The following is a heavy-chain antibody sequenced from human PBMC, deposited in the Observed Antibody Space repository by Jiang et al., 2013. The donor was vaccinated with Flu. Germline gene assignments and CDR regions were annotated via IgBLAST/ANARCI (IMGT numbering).Heavy chain of an antibody. J-gene: IGHJ4*02. D-gene: IGHD6-6*01. CDR2: IHYSGST. V-gene: IGHV4-39*01. CDR3: ARQSGWYSNSGGGRYYFNF. Sequence: KGLEWIGTIHYSGSTYYNPSLKSRVTISVDTSKNQFSLSLTSVTAADTAMYYCARQSGWYSNSGGGRYYFNFWGQGTLVTVSS.